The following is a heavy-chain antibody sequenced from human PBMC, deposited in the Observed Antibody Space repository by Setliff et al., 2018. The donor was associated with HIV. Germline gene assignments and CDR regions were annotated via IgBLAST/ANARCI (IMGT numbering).Heavy chain of an antibody. V-gene: IGHV1-18*01. CDR3: AIRISAAGSAFQH. Sequence: GASVKVSCKASSYIFSSNDIDWVRQAPGQGLEWMGRITSYNGNTKYAQKFQDRVTMTTDKSTTTAYMDLRSLRSDDTAVYYCAIRISAAGSAFQHWGQGTLVTVPQ. D-gene: IGHD6-13*01. J-gene: IGHJ1*01. CDR1: SYIFSSND. CDR2: ITSYNGNT.